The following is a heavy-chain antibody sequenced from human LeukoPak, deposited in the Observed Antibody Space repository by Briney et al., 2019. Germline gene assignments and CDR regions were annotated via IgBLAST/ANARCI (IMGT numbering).Heavy chain of an antibody. Sequence: SQTLSLTCTVSGGSISSGDYYWSWIRQPPGKGLEWIGYICYSGSTYYNPSLKSRVTISVDTSKNQFSLKLSSVTAADTAVYYCARVEYQLLYSFYFDYWGQGTLVTVSS. D-gene: IGHD2-2*02. CDR3: ARVEYQLLYSFYFDY. CDR1: GGSISSGDYY. V-gene: IGHV4-30-4*08. J-gene: IGHJ4*02. CDR2: ICYSGST.